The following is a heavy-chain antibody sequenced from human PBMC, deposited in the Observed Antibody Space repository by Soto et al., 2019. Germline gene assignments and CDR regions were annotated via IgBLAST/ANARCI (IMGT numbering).Heavy chain of an antibody. J-gene: IGHJ5*02. Sequence: GASVKVSCKDSGYTFTSYAMHWVRQAPGQRLEWMGWINAGNGNTKYSQKFQGRVTITRDTSASTAYMELSSLRSEDTAVYYCARAPAXPEWDIVVVVAATRPLDPWGQGTLVTVS. V-gene: IGHV1-3*01. CDR2: INAGNGNT. D-gene: IGHD2-15*01. CDR1: GYTFTSYA. CDR3: ARAPAXPEWDIVVVVAATRPLDP.